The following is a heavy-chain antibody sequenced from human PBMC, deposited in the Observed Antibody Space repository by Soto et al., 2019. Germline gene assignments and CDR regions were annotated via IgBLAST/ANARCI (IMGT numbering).Heavy chain of an antibody. V-gene: IGHV4-28*01. CDR1: GYSISSSNW. CDR3: ARREIQGPIDY. D-gene: IGHD1-26*01. Sequence: QVQLQESGPGLVKPSDTLSLTCAVSGYSISSSNWWGWIRQPPGKGLEWIGYIYYSGTTYYNPSLKRRVTMSVATSKNQFSLKLTSVTAVDTAVYYFARREIQGPIDYWCQGTLVTVSS. J-gene: IGHJ4*02. CDR2: IYYSGTT.